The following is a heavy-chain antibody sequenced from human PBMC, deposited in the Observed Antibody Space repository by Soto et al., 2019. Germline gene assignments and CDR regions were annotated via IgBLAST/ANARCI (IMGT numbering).Heavy chain of an antibody. CDR2: ILHSGST. CDR3: GRNGAWSIDY. D-gene: IGHD3-3*01. V-gene: IGHV4-4*02. J-gene: IGHJ4*02. CDR1: DGSISSGHW. Sequence: SETLSLTCAVSDGSISSGHWWSWVRQPPGKGLEWIGEILHSGSTSYNPSLKSRVTMSVDKSKNQFYLNLNSVIVADTAVYYCGRNGAWSIDYWGQGTLVTVSS.